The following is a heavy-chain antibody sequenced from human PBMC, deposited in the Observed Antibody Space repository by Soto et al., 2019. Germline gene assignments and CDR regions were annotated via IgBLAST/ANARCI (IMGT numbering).Heavy chain of an antibody. V-gene: IGHV3-23*01. J-gene: IGHJ4*02. Sequence: PGGSPRLSCAASGFTFSNYAMSWVRQAPGKGLDWVSCISSSGGSTYYADSVKGRFTISRDNSKNTLYLQMNSLRAEDTAIYYCAKDREGGDYWGQGALVTVSS. CDR1: GFTFSNYA. D-gene: IGHD1-26*01. CDR3: AKDREGGDY. CDR2: ISSSGGST.